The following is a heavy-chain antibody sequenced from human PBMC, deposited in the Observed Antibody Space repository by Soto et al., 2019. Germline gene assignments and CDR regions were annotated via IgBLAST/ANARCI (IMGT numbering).Heavy chain of an antibody. Sequence: QVQLVQSAAEVKKPGASVKVSCRTSGYNFSTYGISWVRQAPGQGLEWMAWISTYNGNTKFAQKFQGRVTMTTDTSTSTGYMELSSLRPDDTAMYYCARTHHYDSGSYLPWAWFDPWGQGTLVIVSS. D-gene: IGHD3-10*01. V-gene: IGHV1-18*01. CDR2: ISTYNGNT. CDR3: ARTHHYDSGSYLPWAWFDP. J-gene: IGHJ5*02. CDR1: GYNFSTYG.